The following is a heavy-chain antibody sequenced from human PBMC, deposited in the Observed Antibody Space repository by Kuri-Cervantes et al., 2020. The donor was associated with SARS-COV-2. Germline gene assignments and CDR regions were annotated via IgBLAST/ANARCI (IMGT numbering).Heavy chain of an antibody. CDR1: GGSISSSSYY. V-gene: IGHV4-39*07. Sequence: SETLSLTCTVSGGSISSSSYYWGWLRQPPGKGLEWIGSIYYSGSTYYNPSLKSRVTISVDTSKNQFSLKLSSVTAADTAVYYCARGAYCSSTSCYNENYFDYWGQGTLVTVSS. D-gene: IGHD2-2*02. CDR3: ARGAYCSSTSCYNENYFDY. CDR2: IYYSGST. J-gene: IGHJ4*02.